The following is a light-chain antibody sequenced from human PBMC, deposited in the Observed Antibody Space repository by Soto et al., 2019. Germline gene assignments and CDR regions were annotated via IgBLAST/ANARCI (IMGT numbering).Light chain of an antibody. CDR2: AAS. CDR3: LQHKSWRFT. V-gene: IGKV3-15*01. Sequence: EIVMTQSPAPLSVSPGERATLSCRASQSVSSSVAWFQQKPGQAPRLLIYAASARATGIAARLSGSGSGTEFTLTISSLQSEDFAVYYCLQHKSWRFTFGQGTKLELK. J-gene: IGKJ2*01. CDR1: QSVSSS.